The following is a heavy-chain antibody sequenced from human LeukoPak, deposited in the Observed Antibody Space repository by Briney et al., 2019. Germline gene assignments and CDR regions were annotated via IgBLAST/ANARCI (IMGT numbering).Heavy chain of an antibody. D-gene: IGHD3-10*01. CDR1: GYTFTSYA. Sequence: ASVKVSXKASGYTFTSYAMHWVRQAPGQRLEWMGWINAGNGNTKYSQKFQGRVTITRDTSASTAYMELSSLRSEDTAVYYCARAVWGITMVRGVLDYWGQGTLVTVSS. CDR2: INAGNGNT. V-gene: IGHV1-3*01. J-gene: IGHJ4*02. CDR3: ARAVWGITMVRGVLDY.